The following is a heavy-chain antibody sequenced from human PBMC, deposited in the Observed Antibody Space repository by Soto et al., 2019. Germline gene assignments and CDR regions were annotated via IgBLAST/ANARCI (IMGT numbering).Heavy chain of an antibody. CDR1: GYTFTGYY. Sequence: QVQLVQSGAEVEKPGASVKVSCKASGYTFTGYYIHWLRQAPGQGLEWMGWINPNSGGTNYAQKFQGRVTVTRDTPTSTAYMELSRLTSDDTAVYYCARSLTEGYCTITGCYTRPLYGMDVWGQGTTVTVSS. CDR3: ARSLTEGYCTITGCYTRPLYGMDV. V-gene: IGHV1-2*02. CDR2: INPNSGGT. D-gene: IGHD2-2*02. J-gene: IGHJ6*02.